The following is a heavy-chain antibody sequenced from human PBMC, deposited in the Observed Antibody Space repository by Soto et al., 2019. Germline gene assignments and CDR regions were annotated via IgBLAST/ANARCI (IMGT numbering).Heavy chain of an antibody. CDR3: PCPTPAHFTY. J-gene: IGHJ4*02. Sequence: SETRCLTCAVSGGSISSSNWLTWLRQPPGRGLEWIGEIYHSGTTNYSPSLKSRVNIAVDMSTNHFSLTLISVTAADTAVYYCPCPTPAHFTYWGKGILIT. CDR1: GGSISSSNW. CDR2: IYHSGTT. V-gene: IGHV4-4*02.